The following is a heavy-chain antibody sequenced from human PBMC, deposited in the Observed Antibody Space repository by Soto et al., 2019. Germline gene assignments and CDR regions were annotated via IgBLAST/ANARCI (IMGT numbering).Heavy chain of an antibody. CDR2: IKSKTDGGTT. CDR1: GFTFSNAW. CDR3: TTLYSSSSYYYYYMDV. D-gene: IGHD6-6*01. Sequence: GGSLRLSCAASGFTFSNAWMSWVRQAPGKGLEWVGRIKSKTDGGTTDYAAPVKGRFTISRDDSKNTLYLQMNSLKTEDTAVYYCTTLYSSSSYYYYYMDVWGKGTTVTVS. V-gene: IGHV3-15*01. J-gene: IGHJ6*03.